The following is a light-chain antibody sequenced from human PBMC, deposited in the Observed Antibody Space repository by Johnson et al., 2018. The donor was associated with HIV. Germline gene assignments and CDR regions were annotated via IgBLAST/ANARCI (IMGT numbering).Light chain of an antibody. CDR1: SSNIGNNY. CDR3: GTWDNSLSANV. V-gene: IGLV1-51*01. Sequence: SVLTQPPSVSAAPGQKVTISCSGSSSNIGNNYVSWYQQLPGTAPKLLIYDNNKRPSGIPDRFSGSKSGATATLDITGLQTGDEADYYCGTWDNSLSANVVGPGTQVTVL. CDR2: DNN. J-gene: IGLJ1*01.